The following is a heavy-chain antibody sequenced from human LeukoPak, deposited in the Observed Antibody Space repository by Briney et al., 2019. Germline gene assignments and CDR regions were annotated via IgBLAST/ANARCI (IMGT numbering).Heavy chain of an antibody. J-gene: IGHJ4*02. Sequence: ASVKVSGKASGYTFTGYYMHWVRQAPGQGLEWMGGINPNSGGTNYAQKFQGRVTMTRDTSISTAYMELSRLRSDDTAVYYCARVYDSSGYVLCYWGQGTLVTVSS. D-gene: IGHD3-22*01. CDR1: GYTFTGYY. CDR3: ARVYDSSGYVLCY. CDR2: INPNSGGT. V-gene: IGHV1-2*02.